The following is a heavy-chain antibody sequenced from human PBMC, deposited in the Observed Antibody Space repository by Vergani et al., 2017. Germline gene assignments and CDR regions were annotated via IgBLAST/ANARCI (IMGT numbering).Heavy chain of an antibody. J-gene: IGHJ6*02. CDR1: GFTFSSYW. V-gene: IGHV3-7*03. D-gene: IGHD2/OR15-2a*01. Sequence: EVQLVESGGGLVQPGGSLRLSCAASGFTFSSYWMSWVRQAPGKGLEGVANIKQDGSEHYYVDSVMGRFTISRDNAKNSMYLQMNSLRAEDTAVYYCARDQSWTETLSYYYYGMDVWGQGTTVTVSS. CDR2: IKQDGSEH. CDR3: ARDQSWTETLSYYYYGMDV.